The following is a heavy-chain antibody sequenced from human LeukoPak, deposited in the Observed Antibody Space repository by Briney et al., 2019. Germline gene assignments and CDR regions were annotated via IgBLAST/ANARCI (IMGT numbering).Heavy chain of an antibody. V-gene: IGHV4-39*01. CDR3: ASLYGEQFDY. D-gene: IGHD1/OR15-1a*01. CDR1: GRSISSSSYY. CDR2: IYYSGST. Sequence: PSETLSLTCTVSGRSISSSSYYWGWIRQPPGKGLERIGSIYYSGSTCYNPSLKSRVTISVDTSKNQFSLELSSVTAADTAVYYCASLYGEQFDYWGQGTLVTVSS. J-gene: IGHJ4*02.